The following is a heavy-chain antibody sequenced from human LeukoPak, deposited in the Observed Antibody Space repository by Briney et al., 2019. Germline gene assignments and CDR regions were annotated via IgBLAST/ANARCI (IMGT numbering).Heavy chain of an antibody. Sequence: GASVKVSCKASGYTLTSYAMHWVRQAPGQRLQWMGWINAGNGNTKYSQKFQGRVTITRDTSASTAYMELSSLRSEDTAVYYCARAYRYCSSTSCYSFDYWGQGTLVTVSS. CDR3: ARAYRYCSSTSCYSFDY. D-gene: IGHD2-2*01. J-gene: IGHJ4*02. CDR1: GYTLTSYA. CDR2: INAGNGNT. V-gene: IGHV1-3*01.